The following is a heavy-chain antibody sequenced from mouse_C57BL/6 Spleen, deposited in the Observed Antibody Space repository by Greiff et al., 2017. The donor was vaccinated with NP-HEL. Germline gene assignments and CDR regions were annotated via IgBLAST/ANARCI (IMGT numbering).Heavy chain of an antibody. J-gene: IGHJ3*01. V-gene: IGHV1-64*01. CDR3: ARRGYDYDGGWFAY. CDR2: IHPNSGST. Sequence: VQLQQSGAELVKPGASVKLSCKASGYTFTSYWMHWVKQRPGQGLEWIGMIHPNSGSTNYNEKFKSKATLTVDKSSSTAYMQLSSLTSEDSAVYYCARRGYDYDGGWFAYWGQGTLVTVSA. D-gene: IGHD2-4*01. CDR1: GYTFTSYW.